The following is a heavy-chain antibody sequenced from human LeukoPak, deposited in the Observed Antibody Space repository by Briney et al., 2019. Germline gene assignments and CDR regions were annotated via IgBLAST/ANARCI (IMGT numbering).Heavy chain of an antibody. CDR1: GFTVSSNY. V-gene: IGHV3-53*01. J-gene: IGHJ4*02. CDR2: IYGGGNI. CDR3: ARGAGYNYPYYFGY. Sequence: GGSLRLSCAASGFTVSSNYMNWVRQAPGKGLEWVSVIYGGGNIYYADSVKGRFTTSRDNSRNTLYLQMNSLRAEDTAVYYCARGAGYNYPYYFGYWGQGTLVTVSS. D-gene: IGHD5-24*01.